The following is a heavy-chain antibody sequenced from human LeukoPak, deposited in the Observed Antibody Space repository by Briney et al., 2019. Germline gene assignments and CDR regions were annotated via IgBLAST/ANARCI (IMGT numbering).Heavy chain of an antibody. D-gene: IGHD2-2*01. V-gene: IGHV1-46*01. CDR2: INPSAEST. CDR1: GYIFSNYY. Sequence: ASVKVSCKASGYIFSNYYIHWVRQAPGQGFEWMGVINPSAESTTYAQKFQGRVTMTRDTSTSTVYMELSSLRSDDTAVYYCARDHVPAYVGIDYWGQGTLVTVSS. CDR3: ARDHVPAYVGIDY. J-gene: IGHJ4*02.